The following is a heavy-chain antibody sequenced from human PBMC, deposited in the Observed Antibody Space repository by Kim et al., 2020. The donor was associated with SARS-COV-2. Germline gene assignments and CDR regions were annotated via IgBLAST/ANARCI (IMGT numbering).Heavy chain of an antibody. CDR3: AGGGVVTIFGVVIIRWFDP. J-gene: IGHJ5*02. Sequence: ASVKVSCKASGYTFTSYDINWVRQATGQGLEWMGWMNPNSGNTGYAQKFQGRVTMTRNTSISTAYMELSSLRSEDTAVYYCAGGGVVTIFGVVIIRWFDPWGQGTLVTVSS. CDR2: MNPNSGNT. CDR1: GYTFTSYD. D-gene: IGHD3-3*01. V-gene: IGHV1-8*01.